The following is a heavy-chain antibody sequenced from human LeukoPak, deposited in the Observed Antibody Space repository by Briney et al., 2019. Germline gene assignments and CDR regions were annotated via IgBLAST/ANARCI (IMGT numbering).Heavy chain of an antibody. CDR3: AKCSGWFVRGKDYYYYYMDV. Sequence: GGSLRLSCAASGFTFSSYGMHWVRQAPGKGLEWVAFIRYDGSNKYYADSVKGRFTISRDNSKNTLYLQMNSLRAEDTAVYYCAKCSGWFVRGKDYYYYYMDVWGRGTTVTVSS. CDR1: GFTFSSYG. V-gene: IGHV3-30*02. J-gene: IGHJ6*03. D-gene: IGHD6-19*01. CDR2: IRYDGSNK.